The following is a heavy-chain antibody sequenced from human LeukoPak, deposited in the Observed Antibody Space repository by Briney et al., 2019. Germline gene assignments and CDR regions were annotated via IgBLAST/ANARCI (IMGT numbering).Heavy chain of an antibody. V-gene: IGHV3-53*01. J-gene: IGHJ4*02. Sequence: GGSLRLSCAASGFTVSSNYMSWVRQAPGKGLEWVSVIYSGGSTYYADSVKGRFTISRDNSKNTLYLQMNSLRAEDTAVYYCARDLWSGYYNGYWGQGTLVTVSS. CDR2: IYSGGST. CDR3: ARDLWSGYYNGY. D-gene: IGHD3-3*01. CDR1: GFTVSSNY.